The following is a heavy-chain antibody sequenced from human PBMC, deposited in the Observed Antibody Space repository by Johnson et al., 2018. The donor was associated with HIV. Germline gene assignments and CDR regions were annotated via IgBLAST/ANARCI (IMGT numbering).Heavy chain of an antibody. J-gene: IGHJ3*02. Sequence: QVQLVESGGGVVQPGRSLRLSCAASGFTFSNYAMYWVRQAPGKGLEWVAGVSYEGSNKYFADTVQGRFIISSDNSKSTLYLQLNSLRAEDTAVYFCARGYGDYTRAYDAFDIWGQGTMVTVSS. CDR1: GFTFSNYA. D-gene: IGHD4-17*01. CDR2: VSYEGSNK. V-gene: IGHV3-30-3*01. CDR3: ARGYGDYTRAYDAFDI.